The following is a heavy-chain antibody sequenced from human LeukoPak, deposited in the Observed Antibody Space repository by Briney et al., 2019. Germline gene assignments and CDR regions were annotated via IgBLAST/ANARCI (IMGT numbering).Heavy chain of an antibody. CDR3: ARDPTTVVTLPYYFDF. J-gene: IGHJ4*02. CDR1: GGSFTGYH. Sequence: SETLSLTCAVYGGSFTGYHWNWIRQSPQRGLEWIGEINHRGRPHSNPSLESRLTISVDTSKNQFSLTLRSVTAADTAVYYCARDPTTVVTLPYYFDFWGQGTPVTVSS. D-gene: IGHD4-23*01. CDR2: INHRGRP. V-gene: IGHV4-34*01.